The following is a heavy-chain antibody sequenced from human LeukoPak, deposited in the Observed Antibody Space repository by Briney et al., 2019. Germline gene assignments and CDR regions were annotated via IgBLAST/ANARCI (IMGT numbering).Heavy chain of an antibody. CDR3: ARSSGYYYGVNYFDY. V-gene: IGHV4-30-4*01. CDR1: GGSISSGDYY. CDR2: IYYSGST. Sequence: SQTLSLTCTVSGGSISSGDYYWSWIRQPPGKGLEWIGYIYYSGSTYYNPPLKSRVTISVDTSKNQFSLKLSSVTAADTAVYYCARSSGYYYGVNYFDYWGQGTLVTVSS. D-gene: IGHD3-22*01. J-gene: IGHJ4*02.